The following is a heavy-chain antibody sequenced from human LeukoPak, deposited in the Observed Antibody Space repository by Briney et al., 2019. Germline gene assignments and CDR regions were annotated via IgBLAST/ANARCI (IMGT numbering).Heavy chain of an antibody. CDR3: AKDWREVGALLWFGLFDY. Sequence: GGSLRLSCAASGFTFSSYGMHWVRQAPGKGLEWVAFIRYDGSNKYYADSVKGRFTISRDNSKNTLYLQMNSLRAEDTAVYYCAKDWREVGALLWFGLFDYWGQGTLVTASS. CDR2: IRYDGSNK. CDR1: GFTFSSYG. V-gene: IGHV3-30*02. D-gene: IGHD3-10*01. J-gene: IGHJ4*02.